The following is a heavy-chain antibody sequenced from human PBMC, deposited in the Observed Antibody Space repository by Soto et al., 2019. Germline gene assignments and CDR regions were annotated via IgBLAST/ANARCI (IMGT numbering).Heavy chain of an antibody. CDR1: GDTFTAQY. CDR2: INPTTGAT. CDR3: AKGDSSWVSWFDP. Sequence: HAQLVQSGAEMKKPGAAVKVSCQASGDTFTAQYLHWVRKAPGEGLELMGWINPTTGATMYAQQFQGRVTMTRDTSMSTAYLEVRSLRPDDTAVYYCAKGDSSWVSWFDPCGQGTLVTVSS. J-gene: IGHJ5*02. V-gene: IGHV1-2*02. D-gene: IGHD6-19*01.